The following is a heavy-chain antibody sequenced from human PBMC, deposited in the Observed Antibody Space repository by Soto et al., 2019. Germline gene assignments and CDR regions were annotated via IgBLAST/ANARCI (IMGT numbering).Heavy chain of an antibody. CDR2: MFYSGST. J-gene: IGHJ4*02. CDR3: ARDNGYGHFDS. V-gene: IGHV4-31*03. Sequence: KSSETLSLTCTVSGASISSGRSYWSWIRQHPGKGLEWIGYMFYSGSTYYHPSLKSRVNISADTSKNQFSLRLTSVTPADTAVYYCARDNGYGHFDSWGQGXLVTVSS. D-gene: IGHD5-12*01. CDR1: GASISSGRSY.